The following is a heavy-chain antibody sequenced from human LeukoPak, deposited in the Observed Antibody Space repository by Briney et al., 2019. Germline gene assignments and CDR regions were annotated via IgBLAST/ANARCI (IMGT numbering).Heavy chain of an antibody. CDR3: VKDLASSGYHSECYFDY. V-gene: IGHV3-33*03. Sequence: GGPLRLSCAASGFTFSSYGMHGVREAPGKGVEWVAVLWYDGSDKNFADSVKGRFTITRDNSKNTLYLQMTSMRVEDTAVYYCVKDLASSGYHSECYFDYWGQGTLVTVSS. CDR2: LWYDGSDK. CDR1: GFTFSSYG. D-gene: IGHD3-22*01. J-gene: IGHJ4*02.